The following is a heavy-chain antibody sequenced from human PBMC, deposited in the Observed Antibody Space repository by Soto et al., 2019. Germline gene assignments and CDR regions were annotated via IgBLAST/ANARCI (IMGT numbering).Heavy chain of an antibody. CDR1: GYTFTSYG. CDR2: ISAYNGNT. CDR3: ARDRIRLMGGDY. Sequence: ASVKVSCKASGYTFTSYGISWVRLAPGQGLEWMGWISAYNGNTNYAQKFQGRVTMTTDTSTSTAYMELRSLRFDDTAEYYCARDRIRLMGGDYWGQGTLVTVS. D-gene: IGHD1-20*01. V-gene: IGHV1-18*01. J-gene: IGHJ4*02.